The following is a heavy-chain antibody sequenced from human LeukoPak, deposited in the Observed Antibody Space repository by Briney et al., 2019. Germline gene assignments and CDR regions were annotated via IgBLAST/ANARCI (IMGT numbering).Heavy chain of an antibody. V-gene: IGHV4-59*01. CDR3: VRVSRWYGPYDY. CDR2: MYYSGST. J-gene: IGHJ4*02. CDR1: GGSINSYY. D-gene: IGHD6-13*01. Sequence: SETLSLTCTVSGGSINSYYWSWIRQPPGKGLEWIGYMYYSGSTNYNPSLKSRVTISVDTSKNQFSLTLSSVTAADTAVYYCVRVSRWYGPYDYWGQGTLVTVSS.